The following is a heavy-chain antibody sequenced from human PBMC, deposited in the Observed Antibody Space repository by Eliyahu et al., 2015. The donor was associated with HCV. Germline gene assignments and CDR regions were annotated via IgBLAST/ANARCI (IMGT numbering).Heavy chain of an antibody. J-gene: IGHJ4*02. D-gene: IGHD6-19*01. CDR3: ARDLFPDSSLVY. V-gene: IGHV1-69*04. Sequence: QVQLVQSGAEVKKPGSSVKVSCKASGGTFSNYAISWVRQAPGQGLEWMGRIIPILALTNYAQKFQGRVTITADKSTSTAYMELSSLRSEDTAVYYCARDLFPDSSLVYWGQGTLVTVSS. CDR2: IIPILALT. CDR1: GGTFSNYA.